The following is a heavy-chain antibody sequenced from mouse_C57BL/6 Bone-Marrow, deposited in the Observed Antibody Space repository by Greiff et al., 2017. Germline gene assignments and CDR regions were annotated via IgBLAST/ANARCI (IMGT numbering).Heavy chain of an antibody. CDR3: ARSCYGPY. CDR2: IYPRSGNT. V-gene: IGHV1-81*01. D-gene: IGHD1-1*01. J-gene: IGHJ3*01. Sequence: VQGVESGAELARPGASVKLSCKASGYTFTSYGISWVKQRTGQGLEWIGEIYPRSGNTYYNEKFKGKATLTADKSSSTAYMELRSLTSEDSAVYFCARSCYGPYWGQGTLVTVSA. CDR1: GYTFTSYG.